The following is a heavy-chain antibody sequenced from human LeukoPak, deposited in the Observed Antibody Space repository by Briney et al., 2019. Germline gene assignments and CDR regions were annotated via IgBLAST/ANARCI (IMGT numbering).Heavy chain of an antibody. Sequence: SETLSLTCTVSGGSISSGGYYWSWIRQHPGKGLEWIGYIYYSGTTNYNPSLKSRVTISVDMSKNQFSLKLRSVTAADTAVYYCARGWFGAPGGDAFDIWGQGTMVTVSS. CDR3: ARGWFGAPGGDAFDI. D-gene: IGHD3-10*01. J-gene: IGHJ3*02. V-gene: IGHV4-61*08. CDR2: IYYSGTT. CDR1: GGSISSGGYY.